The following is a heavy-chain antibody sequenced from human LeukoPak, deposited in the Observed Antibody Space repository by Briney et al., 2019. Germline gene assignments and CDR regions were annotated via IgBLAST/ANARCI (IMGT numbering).Heavy chain of an antibody. CDR3: ARHVYSSSWIYYYYYMDV. J-gene: IGHJ6*03. Sequence: SETLSLTCTVPGGSISSSSYYWGWIRQPPGKGLEWIGSIYYSGSTYYNPSLKSRVTISVDTSKNQFSLKLSSVTAADTAVYYCARHVYSSSWIYYYYYMDVWGKGTTVTVSS. D-gene: IGHD6-13*01. CDR1: GGSISSSSYY. CDR2: IYYSGST. V-gene: IGHV4-39*01.